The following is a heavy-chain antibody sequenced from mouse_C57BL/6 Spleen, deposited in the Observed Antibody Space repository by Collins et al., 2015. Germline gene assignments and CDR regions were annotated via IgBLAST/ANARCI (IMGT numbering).Heavy chain of an antibody. D-gene: IGHD2-3*01. CDR2: IYPRDGST. V-gene: IGHV1-53*01. J-gene: IGHJ3*01. Sequence: QVQLQQPGTELVKPGASVKLSCKASGYTFTSYWMHWVKQRPEQGLEWIGYIYPRDGSTKYNEKFKGKATLTADKSSSTAYMQLNSLTSEDSAVYFCARGYDGYYGFAYWGQGTLVTVSA. CDR1: GYTFTSYW. CDR3: ARGYDGYYGFAY.